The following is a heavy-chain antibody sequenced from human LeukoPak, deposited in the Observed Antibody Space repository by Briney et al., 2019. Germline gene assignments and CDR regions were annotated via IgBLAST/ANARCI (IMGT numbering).Heavy chain of an antibody. CDR1: GFTFSSYA. CDR2: IKQDGSEK. J-gene: IGHJ4*02. CDR3: VRESSIAARRRFDY. Sequence: GGSLRLSCAASGFTFSSYAMSWVRQAPGKGLEWVANIKQDGSEKYYVDSVKGRFTISRDNAKNSLYLQMNSLRAEDTAVYYCVRESSIAARRRFDYWGQGTLVTVSS. V-gene: IGHV3-7*01. D-gene: IGHD6-6*01.